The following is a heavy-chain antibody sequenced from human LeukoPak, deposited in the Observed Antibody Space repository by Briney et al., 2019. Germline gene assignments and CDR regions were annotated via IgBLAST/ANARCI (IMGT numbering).Heavy chain of an antibody. J-gene: IGHJ3*02. D-gene: IGHD3-22*01. CDR1: GFTFSIYT. CDR2: ISSSSSYI. Sequence: KSGGSLRLSCAASGFTFSIYTMNWVRQAPGKGLEWVSAISSSSSYIYYADSVRGRFTISRDNAKNSLYLQMNSLRAEDTAVYYCATFGSSGFAFDIWGQGTMVTVSS. CDR3: ATFGSSGFAFDI. V-gene: IGHV3-21*01.